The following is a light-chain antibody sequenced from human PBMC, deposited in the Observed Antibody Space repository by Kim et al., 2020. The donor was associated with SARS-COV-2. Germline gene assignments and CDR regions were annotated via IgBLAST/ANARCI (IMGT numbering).Light chain of an antibody. CDR2: GAS. J-gene: IGKJ4*01. CDR1: QSVSRN. CDR3: QQYNNWPPVT. Sequence: SPGERDTLSCRASQSVSRNLAGYQQKPGQAPRLLIYGASTRATGIPARFSGSGSGTEFTLTISSLQSEDFAVYYCQQYNNWPPVTFGGGTKVDIK. V-gene: IGKV3-15*01.